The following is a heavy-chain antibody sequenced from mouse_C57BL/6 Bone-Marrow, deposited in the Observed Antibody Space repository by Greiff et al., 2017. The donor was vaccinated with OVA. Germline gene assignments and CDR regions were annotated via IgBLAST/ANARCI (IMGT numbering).Heavy chain of an antibody. CDR2: IDPSDSYT. Sequence: QVQLQQPGAELVMPGASVKLSCKASGYTFTSYWMHWVKQRPGQGLEWIGEIDPSDSYTNYNQKFKGKSTLTVDKSSSTAYMQLSSLTSEDSAVDYCARVGGSSYNYIDYWGQGTTLTVSS. D-gene: IGHD1-1*01. CDR3: ARVGGSSYNYIDY. CDR1: GYTFTSYW. V-gene: IGHV1-69*01. J-gene: IGHJ2*01.